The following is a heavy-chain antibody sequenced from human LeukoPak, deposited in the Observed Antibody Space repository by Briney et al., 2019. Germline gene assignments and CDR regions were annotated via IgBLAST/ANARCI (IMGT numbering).Heavy chain of an antibody. J-gene: IGHJ4*02. V-gene: IGHV5-51*01. CDR1: GYSFSSYW. D-gene: IGHD3-22*01. CDR2: IYPGDSDT. CDR3: ARHLGGYTHFDY. Sequence: GESLKISCKGSGYSFSSYWIAWVRQMPGKGLEWMGIIYPGDSDTTYSPSFQGHVTISADKSINTAYLQWSSLEASDTAIYFCARHLGGYTHFDYWGQGTLVTVSS.